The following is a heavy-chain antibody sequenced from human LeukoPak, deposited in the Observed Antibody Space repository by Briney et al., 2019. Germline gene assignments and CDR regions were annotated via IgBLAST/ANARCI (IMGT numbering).Heavy chain of an antibody. D-gene: IGHD2-8*01. J-gene: IGHJ4*02. V-gene: IGHV4-4*02. Sequence: KPSETLSLTCGVSGGSISNTNWWSWVRQPPGQGLEWIGEISLTGLTHCNPSLESRVAVSLDKSKNQLSLNLTSVTAADTAVYYCSRENGAFSPFGYWGQGTLVTVLS. CDR1: GGSISNTNW. CDR3: SRENGAFSPFGY. CDR2: ISLTGLT.